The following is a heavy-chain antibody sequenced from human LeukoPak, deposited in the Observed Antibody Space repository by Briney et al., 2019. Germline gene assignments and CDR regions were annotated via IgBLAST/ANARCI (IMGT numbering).Heavy chain of an antibody. CDR3: ARIERSYYYHMDV. Sequence: KASETLALTCTVSGGSISSSNYYWGWIRQPPGKGLEWIGSIYYSGSTYYNPSLKSRVTISVDTSKNQFSLKLSSVTAADTAVYYCARIERSYYYHMDVWGQEPTVTVSS. CDR1: GGSISSSNYY. D-gene: IGHD1-1*01. V-gene: IGHV4-39*01. CDR2: IYYSGST. J-gene: IGHJ6*03.